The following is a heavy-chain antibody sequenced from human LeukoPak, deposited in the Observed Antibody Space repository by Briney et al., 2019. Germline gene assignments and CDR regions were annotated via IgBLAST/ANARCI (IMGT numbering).Heavy chain of an antibody. Sequence: PGGSLRLSCAASGFTFSSFEMNWVRQAPGKGLEWISYISNSGITIYYTDSVKGRFTISRDDAKNSLYLQMNSLRAEDTAVYYCARGRLRGLDYWGQGTLVTVSS. CDR1: GFTFSSFE. J-gene: IGHJ4*02. D-gene: IGHD4-17*01. V-gene: IGHV3-48*03. CDR2: ISNSGITI. CDR3: ARGRLRGLDY.